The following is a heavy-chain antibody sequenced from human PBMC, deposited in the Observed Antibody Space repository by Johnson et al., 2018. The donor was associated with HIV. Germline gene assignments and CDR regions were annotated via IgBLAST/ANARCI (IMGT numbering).Heavy chain of an antibody. J-gene: IGHJ3*02. Sequence: EVQLVESGGGLVQPGGSLRLSCAASGFTFSSYAMHWVRQAPGKGLEWVSYISSSGSTIYYADSVKGRFTISRDNAKNSLYLQMNSLRAEDTAVYYCARALGGPQWLARYGAFDIWGQGTMVTVSS. CDR2: ISSSGSTI. D-gene: IGHD6-19*01. CDR1: GFTFSSYA. CDR3: ARALGGPQWLARYGAFDI. V-gene: IGHV3-48*04.